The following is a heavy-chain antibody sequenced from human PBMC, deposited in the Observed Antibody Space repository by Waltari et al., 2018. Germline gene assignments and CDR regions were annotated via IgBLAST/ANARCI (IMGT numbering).Heavy chain of an antibody. J-gene: IGHJ4*02. V-gene: IGHV3-74*01. Sequence: EVQLVESGGGLVQPGGSLRLSCAASGFTFRRYWKPWVRQAPGKGLVWVSRINSDGSSTSYADSVKGRFTISRDNAKNTLYLQMNSLRAEDTAVYYCARGGGYDYFDYWGQGTLVTVSS. CDR3: ARGGGYDYFDY. CDR2: INSDGSST. D-gene: IGHD5-12*01. CDR1: GFTFRRYW.